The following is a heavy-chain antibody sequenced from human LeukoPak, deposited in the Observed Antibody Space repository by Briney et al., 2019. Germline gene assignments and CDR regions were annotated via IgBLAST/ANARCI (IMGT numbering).Heavy chain of an antibody. V-gene: IGHV4-59*01. CDR3: ARDPSGYSSGWADY. CDR1: GGSLSSYY. CDR2: IYYSGST. D-gene: IGHD6-19*01. Sequence: SETLSLTCTVSGGSLSSYYWSWIRQPPGKGLEWIAYIYYSGSTDYNPSLKSRVTISVDTSKNQFSLKLSSVTAADTAVYYCARDPSGYSSGWADYWGQGVLVTVSS. J-gene: IGHJ4*02.